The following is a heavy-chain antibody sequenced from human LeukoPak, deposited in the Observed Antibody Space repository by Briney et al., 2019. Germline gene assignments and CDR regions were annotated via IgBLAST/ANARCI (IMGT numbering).Heavy chain of an antibody. CDR1: GYTLAELS. D-gene: IGHD1-26*01. CDR3: ATDVQRVALYSGSYFAFDY. V-gene: IGHV1-24*01. Sequence: ASVKVSCKVSGYTLAELSMHWVRQAPGKGLEWMGGFDPEDGETIYAQKFQGRVTMTEDTSTDTAYMELSSLRSEDTAVYYCATDVQRVALYSGSYFAFDYWGQGTLVTVSS. CDR2: FDPEDGET. J-gene: IGHJ4*02.